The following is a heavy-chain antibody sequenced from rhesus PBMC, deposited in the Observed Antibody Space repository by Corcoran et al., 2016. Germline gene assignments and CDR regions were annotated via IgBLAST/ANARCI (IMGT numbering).Heavy chain of an antibody. D-gene: IGHD1-44*02. CDR1: GGSIRSSY. CDR3: VRIGGARKYNSLDV. Sequence: QLQLQESGPGLVKPSETLSVTCAVSGGSIRSSYWSWVRQAPGKGLEWIGDIYGSGSSTNYNPSLKSRVTLSVDTSKNQFSLKLSSVTAADTAVYYCVRIGGARKYNSLDVWGRGVLVTVSS. J-gene: IGHJ5-2*02. CDR2: IYGSGSST. V-gene: IGHV4-169*01.